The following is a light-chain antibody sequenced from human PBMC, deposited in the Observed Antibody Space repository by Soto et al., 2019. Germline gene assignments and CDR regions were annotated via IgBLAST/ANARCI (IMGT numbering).Light chain of an antibody. CDR1: QSVTTW. J-gene: IGKJ2*01. Sequence: DIQMTQSPSTLSASVGDRVTVTCRASQSVTTWLAWYQQKPGKAPKLLIYKASSLESGVPSRFSGSGSGTEFTLTISSLQPDDFATYFCQQYNSFPYTFGQGTKLEIK. V-gene: IGKV1-5*03. CDR3: QQYNSFPYT. CDR2: KAS.